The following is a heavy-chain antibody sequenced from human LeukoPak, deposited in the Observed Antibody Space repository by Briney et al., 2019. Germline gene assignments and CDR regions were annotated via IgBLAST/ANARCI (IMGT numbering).Heavy chain of an antibody. CDR1: GGTFSSYA. J-gene: IGHJ6*03. D-gene: IGHD1/OR15-1a*01. V-gene: IGHV1-69*06. Sequence: GASVRVSCKASGGTFSSYAISWVRQAPGQGLEWMGGIIPIFGTANYAQKFQGRVTITADKSTSTAYMELSSLRSEDTAVYYCARDIQTSDYYYYYYMDVWGKGTTVTISS. CDR3: ARDIQTSDYYYYYYMDV. CDR2: IIPIFGTA.